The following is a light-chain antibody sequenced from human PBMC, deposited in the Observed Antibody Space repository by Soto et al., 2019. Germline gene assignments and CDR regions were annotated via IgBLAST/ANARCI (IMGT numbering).Light chain of an antibody. CDR1: NIGSKS. V-gene: IGLV3-21*04. CDR2: YDS. J-gene: IGLJ2*01. CDR3: QLWDSTNDHVV. Sequence: SYELTQPPSVSVAPGKTARITCGGNNIGSKSEHWYQQKPGQAPVLVIYYDSDRPSGIPERFSGSNSGNTATLTISRVEAGDEADYYCQLWDSTNDHVVFGGGTKLTVL.